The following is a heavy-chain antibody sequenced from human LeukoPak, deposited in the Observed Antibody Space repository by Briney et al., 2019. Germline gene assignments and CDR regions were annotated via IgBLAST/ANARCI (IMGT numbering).Heavy chain of an antibody. Sequence: GGSLRLSCAASGFIFSSYSMNWVRQAPGKGLEWVSSISSSSSYIYYADSVKGRFTISRDDSKNTLYLQMNSLTAEDTAVYYCARDVSVSQYYYDSGTKWPFDYWGQGTLVTVSS. CDR2: ISSSSSYI. D-gene: IGHD3-22*01. J-gene: IGHJ4*02. CDR1: GFIFSSYS. CDR3: ARDVSVSQYYYDSGTKWPFDY. V-gene: IGHV3-21*01.